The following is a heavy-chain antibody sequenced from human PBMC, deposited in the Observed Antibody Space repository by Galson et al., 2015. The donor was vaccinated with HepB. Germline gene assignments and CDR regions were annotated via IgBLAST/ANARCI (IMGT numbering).Heavy chain of an antibody. J-gene: IGHJ4*02. CDR3: ARGVSCSGGSCYNAHDY. V-gene: IGHV3-21*01. Sequence: SLRLSCAASGFTFSSYSMNWVRQAPGKGLEWVSSISSSSSYIYYADSVKGRFTISRDNAKNSLYLQMNSLRAEDTAVYYCARGVSCSGGSCYNAHDYWGQGTLVTVSS. CDR1: GFTFSSYS. CDR2: ISSSSSYI. D-gene: IGHD2-15*01.